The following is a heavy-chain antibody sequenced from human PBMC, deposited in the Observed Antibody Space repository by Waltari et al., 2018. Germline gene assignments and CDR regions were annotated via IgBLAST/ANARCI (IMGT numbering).Heavy chain of an antibody. J-gene: IGHJ4*02. CDR1: GGSISGYY. CDR3: ARSPPSWSYYFDY. V-gene: IGHV4-59*01. CDR2: IYSSGDT. Sequence: QVQLQESGSGRVKPSETLSLTCTVSGGSISGYYWSWIRQPPGKGLEWIGYIYSSGDTNYNPSLRTRLTISLGASQRQFSLKLTYVTAADTVVYYCARSPPSWSYYFDYWGQGSLVTVSS. D-gene: IGHD2-8*02.